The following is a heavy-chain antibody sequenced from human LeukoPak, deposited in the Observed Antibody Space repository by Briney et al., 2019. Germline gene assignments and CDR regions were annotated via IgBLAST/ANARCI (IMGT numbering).Heavy chain of an antibody. V-gene: IGHV1-69*13. CDR1: GDSFSSLG. CDR2: ITPIFGSA. D-gene: IGHD1-1*01. Sequence: ASVKVSCKASGDSFSSLGFNWVGQAPGQGVEGMGRITPIFGSAHYPQRFQGRVTITADESTTTVYMELSILRSEDTALYSCAREQRLDGNWFFDLWGQGTVVTVSS. J-gene: IGHJ4*02. CDR3: AREQRLDGNWFFDL.